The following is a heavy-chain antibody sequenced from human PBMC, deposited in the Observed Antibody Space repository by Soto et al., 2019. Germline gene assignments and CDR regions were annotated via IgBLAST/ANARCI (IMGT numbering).Heavy chain of an antibody. D-gene: IGHD3-10*01. CDR3: ARSITMVRGVDY. Sequence: QVQLQESGPGLVKPSQTLSLTCTVSGGSISSGGYYWSWIRQHPGKGLEWIGSIYYSGSTYYNPSLKSRVIISVDTSKNQFSLKLSSVTAADTAVYYCARSITMVRGVDYWGQGTLVTVSS. V-gene: IGHV4-31*03. CDR1: GGSISSGGYY. J-gene: IGHJ4*02. CDR2: IYYSGST.